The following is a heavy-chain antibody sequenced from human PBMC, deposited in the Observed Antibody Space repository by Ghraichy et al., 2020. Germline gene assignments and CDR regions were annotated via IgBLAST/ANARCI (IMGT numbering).Heavy chain of an antibody. V-gene: IGHV3-20*04. CDR2: INWNGGST. CDR1: GFTFDDFG. J-gene: IGHJ3*02. CDR3: ARVGYSSGWNDAFDI. Sequence: ETLSLTCAASGFTFDDFGMSWVHQAPGKGLEWVSGINWNGGSTGYADSVKGRFTISRDNAKNSLYLQVNSLRAEDTAFYYCARVGYSSGWNDAFDIWGQGTMVTVSS. D-gene: IGHD6-19*01.